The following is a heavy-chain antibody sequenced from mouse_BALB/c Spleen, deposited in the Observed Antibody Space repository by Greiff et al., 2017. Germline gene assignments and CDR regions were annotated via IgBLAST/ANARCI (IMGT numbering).Heavy chain of an antibody. CDR1: GYTFTSYW. D-gene: IGHD1-1*01. Sequence: QVQLQQSGAELAKPGASVKMSCKASGYTFTSYWMHWVKQRPGQGLEWIGYINPSTGYTEYNQKFKDKATLTADKSSSTAYMQLSSLTSEDSAVYYCARYGSRGIDAMDYWGQGTSVTVSS. V-gene: IGHV1-7*01. CDR2: INPSTGYT. J-gene: IGHJ4*01. CDR3: ARYGSRGIDAMDY.